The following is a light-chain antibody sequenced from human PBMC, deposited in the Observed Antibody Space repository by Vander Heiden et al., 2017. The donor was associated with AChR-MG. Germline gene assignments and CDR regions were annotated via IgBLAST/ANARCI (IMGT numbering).Light chain of an antibody. CDR2: DVS. J-gene: IGLJ2*01. CDR3: SSYTSSSTLV. V-gene: IGLV2-14*03. Sequence: QSSPTQPASVSGSPAPSITISCTGTSSDVGGYNYVSWYQQHPGKAPKLMIYDVSNRPSGVSNRFSGSKSGNTASLTISGLQAEDEADYYCSSYTSSSTLVFGGGTKLTVL. CDR1: SSDVGGYNY.